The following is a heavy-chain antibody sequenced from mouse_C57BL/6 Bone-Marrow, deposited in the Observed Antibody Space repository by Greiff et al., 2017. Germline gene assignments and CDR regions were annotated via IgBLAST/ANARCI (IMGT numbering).Heavy chain of an antibody. CDR2: IYPGSGST. J-gene: IGHJ1*03. CDR3: AREGLDWDVLWYFDV. CDR1: GYTFTSYW. Sequence: QVQLQQSGAELVKPGASVKMSCKASGYTFTSYWITWVKQRPGQGLEWIGDIYPGSGSTNYNEKFKSKATLTVDTSSSTAYMQLSSLTSEDAAVYYGAREGLDWDVLWYFDVWGTGTTVTVSS. V-gene: IGHV1-55*01. D-gene: IGHD4-1*01.